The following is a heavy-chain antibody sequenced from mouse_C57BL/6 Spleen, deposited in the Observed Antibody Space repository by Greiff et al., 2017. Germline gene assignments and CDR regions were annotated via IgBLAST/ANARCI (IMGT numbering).Heavy chain of an antibody. Sequence: VQLQQPGAELVKPGASVKMSCKASGYTFTSYWITWVKQRPGQGLEWIGDIYPGSGSTNYNEKFKSKATLTVDTSSSTAYMQLSSLTSEDSAVYDCAREGYDRFRYFDVWGTGTTVTVSS. V-gene: IGHV1-55*01. D-gene: IGHD2-3*01. CDR3: AREGYDRFRYFDV. CDR1: GYTFTSYW. J-gene: IGHJ1*03. CDR2: IYPGSGST.